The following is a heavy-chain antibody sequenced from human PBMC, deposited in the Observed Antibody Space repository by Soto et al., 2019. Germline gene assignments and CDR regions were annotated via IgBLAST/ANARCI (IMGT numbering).Heavy chain of an antibody. D-gene: IGHD6-13*01. CDR2: INHSGST. Sequence: PSETLSLTCAVYGGSFSGYYWSWIRQPPGKGLEWIGEINHSGSTNYNPSLKSRVTISVDTSKNQFSLKLSSVTAADTAVYYCAGKLIAAAGLNLFDYWGQGTLVTVS. J-gene: IGHJ4*02. CDR3: AGKLIAAAGLNLFDY. CDR1: GGSFSGYY. V-gene: IGHV4-34*01.